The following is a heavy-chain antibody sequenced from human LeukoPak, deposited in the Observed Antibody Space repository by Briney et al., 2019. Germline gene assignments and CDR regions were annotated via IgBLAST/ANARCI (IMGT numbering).Heavy chain of an antibody. Sequence: GESLKISCKGFGYSFTNYWIGWVRQMPGKGLEWMGIIHPGDSDMRYSPSFQGQVTISDDKSISTAYLQWSSLKASDTAMFYCARRDSAAYGAFDIWGQGTMVTVSS. D-gene: IGHD2-2*01. CDR3: ARRDSAAYGAFDI. J-gene: IGHJ3*02. V-gene: IGHV5-51*01. CDR2: IHPGDSDM. CDR1: GYSFTNYW.